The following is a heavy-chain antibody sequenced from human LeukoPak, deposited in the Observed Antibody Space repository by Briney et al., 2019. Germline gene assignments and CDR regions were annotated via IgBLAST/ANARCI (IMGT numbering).Heavy chain of an antibody. CDR2: INWNSGRM. J-gene: IGHJ6*03. D-gene: IGHD6-19*01. Sequence: SRSLRLSCAAAGFTFDDYAMHWVRQAPGKGLEWVSTINWNSGRMEYADSVKGRFTISRDNAKNSLYLQMNSLRDEDTALYYCAKDGQRRAVSVVTYMDVWGKGTTVTVSS. CDR3: AKDGQRRAVSVVTYMDV. V-gene: IGHV3-9*01. CDR1: GFTFDDYA.